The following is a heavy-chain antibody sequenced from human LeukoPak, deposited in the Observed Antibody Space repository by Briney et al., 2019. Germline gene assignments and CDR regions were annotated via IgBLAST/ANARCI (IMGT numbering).Heavy chain of an antibody. CDR2: IKQDGSEK. Sequence: PGGSLRLSFAASGFTFSSYWMSWVRQAPGKGLEWVANIKQDGSEKHYVDSVKGRFTISRDNSKNSLYLQMNSLRAEDTAVYYCAREKADGLSFYYYYMDVWGKGTPVTVSS. V-gene: IGHV3-7*01. D-gene: IGHD5-24*01. CDR3: AREKADGLSFYYYYMDV. J-gene: IGHJ6*03. CDR1: GFTFSSYW.